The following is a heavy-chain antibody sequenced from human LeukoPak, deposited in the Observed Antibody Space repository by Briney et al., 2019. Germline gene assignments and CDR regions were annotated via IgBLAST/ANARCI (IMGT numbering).Heavy chain of an antibody. V-gene: IGHV3-23*01. D-gene: IGHD3-9*01. J-gene: IGHJ4*02. Sequence: GGSLRLSCAASEFTFSSYAMSWVRQAPGKGLEWVSAISGSGGSTYYADSVKGRFTISRDNSKNTLYLQMNSLRAEDTAVYYCAKLIQIYDILTGYYPWYFDYWGQGTLVTVSS. CDR3: AKLIQIYDILTGYYPWYFDY. CDR1: EFTFSSYA. CDR2: ISGSGGST.